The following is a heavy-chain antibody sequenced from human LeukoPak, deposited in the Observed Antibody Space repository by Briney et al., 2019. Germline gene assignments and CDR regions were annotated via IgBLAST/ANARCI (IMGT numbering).Heavy chain of an antibody. CDR2: ISDRGSTI. Sequence: GGSLRLSCAASGFTFSSYEMNWVRQAPGKGLEWVSYISDRGSTIYYADSVKGRFTISRDNAKNSLYLQMNSLRAEDTAVYYCARGLYYYDSSGYYPEYFQHWGQGTLVSVSP. D-gene: IGHD3-22*01. J-gene: IGHJ1*01. CDR3: ARGLYYYDSSGYYPEYFQH. V-gene: IGHV3-48*03. CDR1: GFTFSSYE.